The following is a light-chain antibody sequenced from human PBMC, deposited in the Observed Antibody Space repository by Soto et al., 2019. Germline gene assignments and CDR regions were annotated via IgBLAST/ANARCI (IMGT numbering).Light chain of an antibody. CDR3: QQYVPSSPRT. Sequence: IWMTQSPSLLSASTGDRVTITCRATQGSSKYLAFYHHKPGKVPKLLLYAESTLQSGAPSRFSGSGSGTDFTLTITRLEPEAFAVYYCQQYVPSSPRTFGQGTKVDIK. J-gene: IGKJ1*01. CDR1: QGSSKY. V-gene: IGKV1-27*01. CDR2: AES.